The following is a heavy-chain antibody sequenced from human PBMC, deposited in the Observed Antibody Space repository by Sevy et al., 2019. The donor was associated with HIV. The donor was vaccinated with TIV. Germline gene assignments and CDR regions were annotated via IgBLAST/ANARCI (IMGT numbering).Heavy chain of an antibody. CDR3: CTEGNVLLAEGWGHWFDP. J-gene: IGHJ5*02. Sequence: GGSLRLSCAASGFTFNNAWMSWVRQAPGKGLEWIGRIKNKPDGGTTDYAAPVKGRLTISRGDSKNTLYLQMNSLKTEDTAVYYCCTEGNVLLAEGWGHWFDPWGQGTLVTVSS. V-gene: IGHV3-15*01. CDR2: IKNKPDGGTT. D-gene: IGHD2-8*01. CDR1: GFTFNNAW.